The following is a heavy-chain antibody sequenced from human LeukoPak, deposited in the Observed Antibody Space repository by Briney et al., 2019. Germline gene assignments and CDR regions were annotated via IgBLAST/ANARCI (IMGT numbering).Heavy chain of an antibody. D-gene: IGHD6-19*01. CDR2: INPSGGST. CDR3: ARIGYSSGWADY. CDR1: GYTFTSYY. Sequence: ASVKVSCKASGYTFTSYYMHWVRQAPGQGLEWMGIINPSGGSTSYAQKFQGRVTMTRDMSTSTVYMELSSLRSDDTAVYYCARIGYSSGWADYWGQGTLVTVSS. J-gene: IGHJ4*02. V-gene: IGHV1-46*01.